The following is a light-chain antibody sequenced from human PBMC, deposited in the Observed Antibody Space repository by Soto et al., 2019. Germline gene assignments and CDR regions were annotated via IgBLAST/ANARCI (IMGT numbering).Light chain of an antibody. CDR1: SSNIGSNY. Sequence: QSVLTQPPSASGTPGQRVTLSCSGSSSNIGSNYVYWYQHLPGTAPKLLIHRNNQRPSGVPDRFSGSKSGTSASLAISGLRSEDEADYYCAAWDDSLGVYVVFGGGTKLTVL. CDR2: RNN. J-gene: IGLJ2*01. V-gene: IGLV1-47*01. CDR3: AAWDDSLGVYVV.